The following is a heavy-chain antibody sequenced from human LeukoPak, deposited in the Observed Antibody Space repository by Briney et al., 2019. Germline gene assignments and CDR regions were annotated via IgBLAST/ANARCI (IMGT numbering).Heavy chain of an antibody. CDR2: IYYNGYA. CDR1: GGSISGTDYY. D-gene: IGHD3-3*01. CDR3: ARDWSPGRNWFDP. J-gene: IGHJ5*02. V-gene: IGHV4-39*02. Sequence: SETLSLTCTVSGGSISGTDYYWGWLRQTPGDGLEWIGSIYYNGYAYFSPSLKSRVTISVDTSRNQFSLRVTSVGAADTGLYYCARDWSPGRNWFDPWGQGTMVTVSS.